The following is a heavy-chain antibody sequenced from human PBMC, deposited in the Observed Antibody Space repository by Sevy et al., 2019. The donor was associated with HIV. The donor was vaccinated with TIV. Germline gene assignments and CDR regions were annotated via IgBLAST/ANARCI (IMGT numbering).Heavy chain of an antibody. CDR3: ARRGQLANSYYGMDV. D-gene: IGHD3-10*01. CDR1: GGSISGYY. Sequence: ETLSLTCSVSGGSISGYYWSWIRQPPGKGLEWIGYIYHSGSTIYNPSLNSRVTISVDTAKTQFSLKLTSVTAADTAVYYCARRGQLANSYYGMDVWGQGTTVTVSS. V-gene: IGHV4-59*12. CDR2: IYHSGST. J-gene: IGHJ6*02.